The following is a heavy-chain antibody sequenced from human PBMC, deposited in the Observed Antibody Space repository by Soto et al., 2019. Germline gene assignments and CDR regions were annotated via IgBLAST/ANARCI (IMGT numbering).Heavy chain of an antibody. CDR1: GGSIGSGAYY. J-gene: IGHJ3*02. CDR2: IAYSGST. CDR3: ARDPTSVTKGAFEI. V-gene: IGHV4-31*03. Sequence: QVQLQVSGPGLVKPSQTLSLTCSVSGGSIGSGAYYWSWIRQHPGEGLEWIGYIAYSGSTYYNPSLKSRVSISVDTSKNQLSLRLSSVTPADTAVYYCARDPTSVTKGAFEIWGQWTMVTVSS. D-gene: IGHD4-17*01.